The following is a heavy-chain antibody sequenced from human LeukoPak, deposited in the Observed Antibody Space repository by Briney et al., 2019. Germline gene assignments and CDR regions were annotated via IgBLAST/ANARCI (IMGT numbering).Heavy chain of an antibody. Sequence: SETLSLTCTVSGGSISSGDYYWRWIRQPPGKGLEWLGYIYYSGSTYYNPSLKSRVTISVDTSKNQFSLKLSSVTAADTAVYYCARDVDPPNNWFDPWGQGTLVTVSS. D-gene: IGHD5-12*01. CDR1: GGSISSGDYY. V-gene: IGHV4-30-4*08. CDR3: ARDVDPPNNWFDP. CDR2: IYYSGST. J-gene: IGHJ5*02.